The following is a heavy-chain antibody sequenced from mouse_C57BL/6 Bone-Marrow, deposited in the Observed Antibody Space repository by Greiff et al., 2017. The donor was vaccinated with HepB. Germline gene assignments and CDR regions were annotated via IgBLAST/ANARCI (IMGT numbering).Heavy chain of an antibody. Sequence: EVQLQQPGAELVRPGASVKLSCTASGFTINDDYMHWVKQRPEQGLEWVGWIEPENGETEYATKFQGKATITADKSSNTAYVQLSSLTSEDTAVYYCTTCLLAYWGQGTLGTVSA. CDR2: IEPENGET. J-gene: IGHJ3*01. V-gene: IGHV14-4*01. CDR3: TTCLLAY. CDR1: GFTINDDY. D-gene: IGHD2-10*01.